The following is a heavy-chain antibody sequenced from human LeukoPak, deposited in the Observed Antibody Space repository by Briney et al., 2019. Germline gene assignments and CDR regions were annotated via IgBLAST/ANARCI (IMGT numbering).Heavy chain of an antibody. V-gene: IGHV4-34*01. Sequence: SETLSLTCAVYGGSFSGSYWSWIRQPPGKGLEWIGEINHSGSTNYNPSLKSRVTISVDTSKNQFSLTLSSVTAADTAVYYCARRYYYDSSGFYWYFDLWGRGTLVTVSS. CDR1: GGSFSGSY. J-gene: IGHJ2*01. CDR2: INHSGST. CDR3: ARRYYYDSSGFYWYFDL. D-gene: IGHD3-22*01.